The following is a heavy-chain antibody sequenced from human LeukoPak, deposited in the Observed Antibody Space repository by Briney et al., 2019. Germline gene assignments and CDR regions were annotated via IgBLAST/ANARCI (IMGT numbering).Heavy chain of an antibody. Sequence: SGGSLRLSCAASGFTFSSYSMNWVRQAPGKGLEWVSAVSPGGDSTYYADSVKGRFTISRDNSKNTLYLQMNSLRAEDTALYYCARTVTTGLYYFDYWGQGTLVTVSS. CDR3: ARTVTTGLYYFDY. CDR2: VSPGGDST. D-gene: IGHD4-17*01. CDR1: GFTFSSYS. V-gene: IGHV3-23*01. J-gene: IGHJ4*02.